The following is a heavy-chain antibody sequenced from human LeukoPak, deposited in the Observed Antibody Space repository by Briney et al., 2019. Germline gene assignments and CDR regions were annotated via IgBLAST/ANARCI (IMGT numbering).Heavy chain of an antibody. D-gene: IGHD4-23*01. CDR1: GYTFTSYG. V-gene: IGHV1-18*01. CDR3: AKWVYGGYYFDY. Sequence: ASVKVSCKASGYTFTSYGISWVRQAPGQGLEWMGWISAYNGNTNYAQKLQGRVTMTTDTSTSTAYMGLSSLRSEDTAVYYCAKWVYGGYYFDYWGQGTLVTVSS. J-gene: IGHJ4*02. CDR2: ISAYNGNT.